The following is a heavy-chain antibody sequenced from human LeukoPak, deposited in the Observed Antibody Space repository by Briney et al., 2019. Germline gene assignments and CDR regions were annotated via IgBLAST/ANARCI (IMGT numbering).Heavy chain of an antibody. CDR3: ARRLDYFDY. J-gene: IGHJ4*02. CDR2: IWYDGSNK. CDR1: GFTFSSYG. Sequence: GGSLRLSCAASGFTFSSYGMHWVRQAPGKGLEWVAVIWYDGSNKYYADSVKGRFTISRDNSKNTLYLQVNSLRAEDTAVYYCARRLDYFDYWGQGTLVTVSS. V-gene: IGHV3-33*01.